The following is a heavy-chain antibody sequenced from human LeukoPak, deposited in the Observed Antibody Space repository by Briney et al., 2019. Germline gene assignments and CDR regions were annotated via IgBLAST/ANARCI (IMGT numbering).Heavy chain of an antibody. V-gene: IGHV3-30*04. CDR1: GFTFSSYA. Sequence: GGSLRLSCAASGFTFSSYAMHWVRQAPGKGLEWVAVISYDGSNKYYADSVKGRFTISRDNSKNTLYLQMNSLRAEDTAVYYCAKERYSSSWYLFDYWGQGTLVTVSS. CDR3: AKERYSSSWYLFDY. J-gene: IGHJ4*02. D-gene: IGHD6-13*01. CDR2: ISYDGSNK.